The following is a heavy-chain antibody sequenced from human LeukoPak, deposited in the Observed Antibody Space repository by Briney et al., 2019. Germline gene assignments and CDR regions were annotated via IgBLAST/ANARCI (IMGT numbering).Heavy chain of an antibody. D-gene: IGHD2-15*01. CDR2: ISSSSSTI. CDR1: GFTFSSYS. J-gene: IGHJ6*03. V-gene: IGHV3-48*01. CDR3: AKDLVVAANYYYYMDV. Sequence: GGSLRLSCAASGFTFSSYSMNWVRQAPGKGLEWVSYISSSSSTIYYADSVKGRFTISRDNAKNSLYLQLNSLRAEDTAVYYCAKDLVVAANYYYYMDVWGKGTTVTISS.